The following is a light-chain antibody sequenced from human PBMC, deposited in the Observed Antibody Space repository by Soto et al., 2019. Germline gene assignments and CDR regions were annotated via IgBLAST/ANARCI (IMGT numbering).Light chain of an antibody. Sequence: IVMTQSPVTMSVSPGERATLSCRASQSISTNLAWYQQKPGQAPRLLIYGASTRATGIPARFSGGGSGTEFTLTISSLQSEDFAVYYCQHYNNWPPLTFGQGNKVETK. CDR2: GAS. V-gene: IGKV3-15*01. CDR3: QHYNNWPPLT. CDR1: QSISTN. J-gene: IGKJ1*01.